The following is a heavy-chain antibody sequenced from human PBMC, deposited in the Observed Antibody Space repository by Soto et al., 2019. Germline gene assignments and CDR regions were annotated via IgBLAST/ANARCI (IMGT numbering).Heavy chain of an antibody. CDR2: IRGSGGST. Sequence: EVQLLESGGGLVQPGGSLRLSCAASGFTFSSYDMSWVRQAPGEGLEWVSAIRGSGGSTNYADSVEGRFTISRDSSKNTLFLQMNSLRAEDTAVYYCAKDEGGLGMDVWGQGTTVTVSS. V-gene: IGHV3-23*01. CDR1: GFTFSSYD. CDR3: AKDEGGLGMDV. J-gene: IGHJ6*02. D-gene: IGHD3-16*01.